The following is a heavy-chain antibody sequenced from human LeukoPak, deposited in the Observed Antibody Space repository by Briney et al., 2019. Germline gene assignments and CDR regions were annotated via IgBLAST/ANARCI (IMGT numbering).Heavy chain of an antibody. CDR1: GGSISSSSYY. Sequence: SSETLSLTCTVSGGSISSSSYYWGWIRQPPGKGLEWIGSIYYSGSTYYNPSLKSRVTISVDTSKNQFSLKLSSVTAADTAVYYCATTVVTLGNLDYWGQGTLVAVSS. D-gene: IGHD4-23*01. J-gene: IGHJ4*02. CDR3: ATTVVTLGNLDY. CDR2: IYYSGST. V-gene: IGHV4-39*01.